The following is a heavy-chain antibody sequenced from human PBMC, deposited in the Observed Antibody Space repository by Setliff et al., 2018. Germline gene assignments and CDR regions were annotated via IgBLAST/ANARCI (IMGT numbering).Heavy chain of an antibody. CDR1: GFIFSPYT. CDR3: ASSFTRHMGAADY. J-gene: IGHJ4*02. CDR2: ISIHEDKT. V-gene: IGHV3-23*01. Sequence: GGSLRLSCAVSGFIFSPYTTTWVRQAPGKGLEWVAAISIHEDKTYYADSVKGRFTISRDNSKNTLFLEMNSLRAEDTAVYYCASSFTRHMGAADYWGQGTLVTVSS. D-gene: IGHD2-21*01.